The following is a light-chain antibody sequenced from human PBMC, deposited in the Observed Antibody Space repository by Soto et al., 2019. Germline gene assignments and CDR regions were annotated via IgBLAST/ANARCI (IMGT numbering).Light chain of an antibody. CDR2: DAS. J-gene: IGKJ5*01. CDR1: QSVSSY. CDR3: QQRSNWPPIT. Sequence: EIVMTQSPVTLSVSPGERATLSCRASQSVSSYLAWYQQEPGQAPRLLIYDASNRATGIPARFSGSGSGTDFTLTISSLEPEDFAVYYCQQRSNWPPITFGQGTRLEI. V-gene: IGKV3-11*01.